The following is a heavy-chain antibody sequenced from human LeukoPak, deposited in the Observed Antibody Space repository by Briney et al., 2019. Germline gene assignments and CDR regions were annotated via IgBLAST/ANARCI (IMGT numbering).Heavy chain of an antibody. V-gene: IGHV5-51*01. D-gene: IGHD2-15*01. CDR2: IYPGHSDT. J-gene: IGHJ4*02. CDR3: ARLGYCRSSYCYSVDH. CDR1: GYSFTTYW. Sequence: GESLKSSCKGSGYSFTTYWVGWVRKMPEKGLEWIGIIYPGHSDTRYSPSFQGQVTISADKSISTAYLQWSSLKAWDTAMYYCARLGYCRSSYCYSVDHWGQGTLVTVSS.